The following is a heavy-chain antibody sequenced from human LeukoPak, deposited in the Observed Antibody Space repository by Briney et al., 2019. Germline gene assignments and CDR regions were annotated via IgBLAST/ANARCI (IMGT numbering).Heavy chain of an antibody. Sequence: ASVKVSCKASGYTFTSYGISWVRQAPGQGLEWMGWISAYNGNTNYAQKLQGRVTMTTDTSTTTAYMELRRLRSDDTAVYYCARVYRDSSTWSKYYFDYWGQGTLVTVSS. J-gene: IGHJ4*02. CDR3: ARVYRDSSTWSKYYFDY. CDR1: GYTFTSYG. D-gene: IGHD6-13*01. CDR2: ISAYNGNT. V-gene: IGHV1-18*01.